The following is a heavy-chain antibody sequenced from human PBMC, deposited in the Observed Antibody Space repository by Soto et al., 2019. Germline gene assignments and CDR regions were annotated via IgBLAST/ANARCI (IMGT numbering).Heavy chain of an antibody. CDR1: GGSFGSGDYY. Sequence: PSETLSLTCTVSGGSFGSGDYYWSWILQPPGKGLEWIVYIYYSGTTYYNPSLKRRVTISVDTSNNQFSLNLSSVTAADTAVYFCARVARFPVYYDLDYWGQGTLVTVSS. CDR2: IYYSGTT. J-gene: IGHJ4*02. CDR3: ARVARFPVYYDLDY. D-gene: IGHD3-3*01. V-gene: IGHV4-30-4*01.